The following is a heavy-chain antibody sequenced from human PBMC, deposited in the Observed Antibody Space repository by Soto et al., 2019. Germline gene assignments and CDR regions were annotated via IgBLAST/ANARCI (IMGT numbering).Heavy chain of an antibody. CDR1: GYTFTSYG. CDR3: ARDRDSTLIYYYYYYGMDV. D-gene: IGHD6-13*01. Sequence: QVQLVQSGAEVKKPGASVKVSCKASGYTFTSYGISWVRQAPGQGLEWMGWISAYNGNTNYAQKLQGRVTMTTDTSTSTAYMELRSLRSDDTAMYYCARDRDSTLIYYYYYYGMDVWGQGTTVTVSS. J-gene: IGHJ6*02. V-gene: IGHV1-18*01. CDR2: ISAYNGNT.